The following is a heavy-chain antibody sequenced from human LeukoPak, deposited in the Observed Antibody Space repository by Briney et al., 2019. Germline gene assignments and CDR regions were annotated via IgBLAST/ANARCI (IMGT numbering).Heavy chain of an antibody. D-gene: IGHD3-10*01. V-gene: IGHV3-21*01. CDR3: LITMVRGVNWFDP. J-gene: IGHJ5*02. CDR2: ISSSSSYI. CDR1: GFTFSNNA. Sequence: GESLRLSCAASGFTFSNNAMSWVRQAPGKGLEWVSSISSSSSYIYYADSVKGRFTISRDNAKNSLYLQMNSLRAEDTAVYYCLITMVRGVNWFDPWGQGTLVTVPS.